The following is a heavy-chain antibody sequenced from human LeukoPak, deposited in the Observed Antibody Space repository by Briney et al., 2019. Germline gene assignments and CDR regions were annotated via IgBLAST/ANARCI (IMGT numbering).Heavy chain of an antibody. Sequence: SETLSLTCTVSGGSISSYYWSWIRQPPGKGLEWIGYIYYSGSTNYKPSLKSRVTISVDTSKNQFSLKLSSVTAADTAVYYCARGAGYYDTIDYWGQGTLVTVSS. CDR3: ARGAGYYDTIDY. CDR1: GGSISSYY. CDR2: IYYSGST. J-gene: IGHJ4*02. V-gene: IGHV4-59*01. D-gene: IGHD3-22*01.